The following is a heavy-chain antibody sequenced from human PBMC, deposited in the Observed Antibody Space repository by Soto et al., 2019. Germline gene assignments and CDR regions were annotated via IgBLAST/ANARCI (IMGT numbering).Heavy chain of an antibody. D-gene: IGHD2-8*01. V-gene: IGHV1-2*04. CDR3: ARGDSTDCSNGVCSFFYNRDMDV. CDR1: GYSFTDYH. CDR2: INPKSGGT. J-gene: IGHJ6*02. Sequence: GASVKVSCKASGYSFTDYHIHWVRQAPGQGLEWLGRINPKSGGTSTAQKFQGWVTMTTDTPISTASMELTRLTSDDTAIYYCARGDSTDCSNGVCSFFYNRDMDVWGQGTTVTVSS.